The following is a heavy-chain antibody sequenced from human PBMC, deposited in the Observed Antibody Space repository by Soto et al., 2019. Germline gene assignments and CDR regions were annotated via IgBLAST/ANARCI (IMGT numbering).Heavy chain of an antibody. CDR2: ISWNSGSI. Sequence: EVPLVESGGGLVQPGRSLRLSCAASGFTFDDYAMHWVRQAPGKGLEWVSGISWNSGSIGYADSVKGRFTISRDNAKNSLYLQMNSLRAEDTALYYCAKDIAVYYYYGMDVWGQGTTVTVSS. J-gene: IGHJ6*02. CDR3: AKDIAVYYYYGMDV. V-gene: IGHV3-9*01. D-gene: IGHD6-19*01. CDR1: GFTFDDYA.